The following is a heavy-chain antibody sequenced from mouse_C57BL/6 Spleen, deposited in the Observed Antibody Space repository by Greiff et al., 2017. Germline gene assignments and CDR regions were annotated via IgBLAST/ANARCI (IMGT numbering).Heavy chain of an antibody. CDR3: AREDY. V-gene: IGHV5-4*01. CDR2: ISDGGSYT. CDR1: GFTFSSYA. J-gene: IGHJ4*01. Sequence: EVKLVESGGGLVKPGGSLKLSCAASGFTFSSYAMSWVRQTPEKRLEWVATISDGGSYTYYPDNVKGRFTISRDNAKNNLYLQMSHLKSEDTAMXYCAREDYWGQGTSVTVSS.